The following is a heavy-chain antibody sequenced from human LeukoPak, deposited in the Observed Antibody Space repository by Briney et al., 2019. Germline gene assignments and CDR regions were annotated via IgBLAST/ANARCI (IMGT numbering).Heavy chain of an antibody. D-gene: IGHD3-22*01. V-gene: IGHV1-2*02. CDR2: INPNSGGT. J-gene: IGHJ4*02. CDR3: ARGLDSSGYYLDY. Sequence: ASVKVSCKASGYTFTGYYMHWVRQAPAQELVWMGWINPNSGGTNYAQKLQGRVTMTRDTSISTAYMELSRLRPDDTAVYYCARGLDSSGYYLDYWGQGTLVTVSS. CDR1: GYTFTGYY.